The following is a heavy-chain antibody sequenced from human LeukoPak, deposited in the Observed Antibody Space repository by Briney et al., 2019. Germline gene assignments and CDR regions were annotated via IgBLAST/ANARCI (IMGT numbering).Heavy chain of an antibody. D-gene: IGHD3-22*01. CDR1: GGSISSYY. CDR3: ARHDSSGYYPNFDY. J-gene: IGHJ4*02. V-gene: IGHV4-59*08. CDR2: IYYSGST. Sequence: SETLSLTCTVSGGSISSYYWSWIRQPPGKGLEWIGYIYYSGSTNYNPSLKSRVTISVDTSKNQFSLKLSSVTAADTAVYYCARHDSSGYYPNFDYWGQGTLVTVSS.